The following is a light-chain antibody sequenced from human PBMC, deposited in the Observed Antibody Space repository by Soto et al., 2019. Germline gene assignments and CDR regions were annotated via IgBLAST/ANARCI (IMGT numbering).Light chain of an antibody. V-gene: IGKV3-20*01. J-gene: IGKJ1*01. CDR3: QQYGNSPRT. CDR1: QSVTSSY. Sequence: EIVLTQSPGTLSLSPGERATLLCRASQSVTSSYLAWYQQQPGQAPRLLIYGASTRATGIPDRFSGSGSGTDFTLTISRLEPEDFAVYYCQQYGNSPRTFGQGTKVEIK. CDR2: GAS.